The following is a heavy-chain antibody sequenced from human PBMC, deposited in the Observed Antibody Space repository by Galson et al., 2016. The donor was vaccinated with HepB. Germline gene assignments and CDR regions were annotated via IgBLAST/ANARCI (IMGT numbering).Heavy chain of an antibody. V-gene: IGHV2-70*18. Sequence: PALVKPTQTLTLTCTFSGFSLNTDDMCVSWVRQAPGKALEWLALIDWDGDKYYRPSLQTRLTISRDTSKSQVVLTMTNMAPVDTATYYFARTVLSVTSAHYSDFWGQGTLVTVSS. D-gene: IGHD4-17*01. CDR3: ARTVLSVTSAHYSDF. CDR2: IDWDGDK. CDR1: GFSLNTDDMC. J-gene: IGHJ4*02.